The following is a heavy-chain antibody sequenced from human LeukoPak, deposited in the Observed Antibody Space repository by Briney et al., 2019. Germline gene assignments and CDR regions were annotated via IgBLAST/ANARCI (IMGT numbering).Heavy chain of an antibody. CDR3: AKPQYDSSWYYFDY. Sequence: YPGGSLRLSCAASGSTFSTYAMSWVRQAPGKGLEWVSTISGNGVSTYSANSVKGRFTISRDNSRNTLWLQMNSLRAEDTALYYCAKPQYDSSWYYFDYWGQGTLVTVSS. D-gene: IGHD6-13*01. V-gene: IGHV3-23*01. CDR1: GSTFSTYA. CDR2: ISGNGVST. J-gene: IGHJ4*02.